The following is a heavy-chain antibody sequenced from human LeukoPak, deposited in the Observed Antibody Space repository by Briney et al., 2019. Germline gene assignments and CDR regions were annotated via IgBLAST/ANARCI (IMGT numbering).Heavy chain of an antibody. CDR2: IKKDGSEK. CDR1: GFSFSGRG. CDR3: ARIWMAALDY. J-gene: IGHJ4*02. V-gene: IGHV3-7*01. Sequence: GGSLRLSCAASGFSFSGRGMHWVRQAPGKGLEWVANIKKDGSEKYYVDSVKGRFTISRDNANNSLYLQMNSLRAEDTAVYYCARIWMAALDYWGQGTLVTVSS. D-gene: IGHD5-24*01.